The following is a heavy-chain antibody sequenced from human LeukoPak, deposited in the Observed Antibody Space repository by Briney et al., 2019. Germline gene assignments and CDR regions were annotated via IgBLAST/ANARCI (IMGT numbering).Heavy chain of an antibody. CDR2: IYHSGST. Sequence: SETLSLTCAVSGGSISSGGYSWSWIRQPPGKGLEWIGYIYHSGSTYYNPSLKSRVTISVDRSKNQFSLKLSSVTAADTAVYYCARDAGTRYFDLWGRGTLVTVSS. V-gene: IGHV4-30-2*01. J-gene: IGHJ2*01. CDR3: ARDAGTRYFDL. D-gene: IGHD6-13*01. CDR1: GGSISSGGYS.